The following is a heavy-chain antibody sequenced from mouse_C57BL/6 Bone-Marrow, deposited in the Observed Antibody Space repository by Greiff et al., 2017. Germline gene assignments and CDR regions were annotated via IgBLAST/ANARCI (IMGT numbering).Heavy chain of an antibody. CDR2: IYPGSGNT. D-gene: IGHD4-1*01. CDR1: GYTFTDYY. J-gene: IGHJ2*01. CDR3: ARSLGPYYFDY. V-gene: IGHV1-76*01. Sequence: VKLMESGAELVRPGASVKLSCKASGYTFTDYYINWVKQRPGQGLEWIARIYPGSGNTYYNEKFKGKATLTAEKSSSTAYMQRSSLTSEDSAVYFCARSLGPYYFDYWGQGTTLTVSS.